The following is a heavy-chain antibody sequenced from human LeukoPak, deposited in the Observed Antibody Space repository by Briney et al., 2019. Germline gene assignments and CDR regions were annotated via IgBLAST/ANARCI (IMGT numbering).Heavy chain of an antibody. V-gene: IGHV4-34*01. CDR1: GGSFSGYY. CDR3: ARDYRGIRRAGHGFDI. J-gene: IGHJ3*02. Sequence: SETLSLTCAVYGGSFSGYYWTWIRQPPGKGLEWIGNIYHSGSTYYNPSLKSRVTISVDTSKNQFSLNLSSVTAADTAVYYCARDYRGIRRAGHGFDIWGQGTMVTVSS. CDR2: IYHSGST. D-gene: IGHD3-10*01.